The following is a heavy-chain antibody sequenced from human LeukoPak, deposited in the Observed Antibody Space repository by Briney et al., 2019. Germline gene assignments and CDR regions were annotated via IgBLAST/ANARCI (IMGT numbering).Heavy chain of an antibody. CDR3: ARDGKYSSGWYYYYYGMDV. Sequence: SETLSLTCAVSGGSISSYYWSWIRQPAGKGLEWIGRIYTSGSTNYNPSLKSRVTMSVDTSKNQFSLKLSSVTAADTAVYYCARDGKYSSGWYYYYYGMDVWGQGTTVTVSS. CDR2: IYTSGST. V-gene: IGHV4-4*07. J-gene: IGHJ6*02. D-gene: IGHD6-19*01. CDR1: GGSISSYY.